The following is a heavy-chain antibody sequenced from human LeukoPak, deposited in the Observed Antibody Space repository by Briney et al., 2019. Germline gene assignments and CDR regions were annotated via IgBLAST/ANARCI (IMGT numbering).Heavy chain of an antibody. CDR2: ISNSGGTI. CDR1: GFTFSTYS. Sequence: GGSLRLSCAASGFTFSTYSMNWVRQAPGKGLEWVSYISNSGGTIYYADSVKGRFTISRDNAKNSLYLQMHSLRAEDTAVYYCARGPPLFLPWGQGTMVTVSS. V-gene: IGHV3-48*04. CDR3: ARGPPLFLP. D-gene: IGHD3-22*01. J-gene: IGHJ3*01.